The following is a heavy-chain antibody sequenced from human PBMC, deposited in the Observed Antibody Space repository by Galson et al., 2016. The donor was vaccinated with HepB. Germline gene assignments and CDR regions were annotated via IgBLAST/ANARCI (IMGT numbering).Heavy chain of an antibody. J-gene: IGHJ4*03. D-gene: IGHD2-21*02. CDR3: ARGAGTVMTVIYFDY. Sequence: SLRLSCAASGFTLNIYTMYWVRQAPGKGLEGVAVNSYDGKKKYIADSLKGRFTISRDNSKSTVYLQMISLRAEDTAVYYCARGAGTVMTVIYFDYWGQGTMVSVSS. V-gene: IGHV3-30*04. CDR1: GFTLNIYT. CDR2: NSYDGKKK.